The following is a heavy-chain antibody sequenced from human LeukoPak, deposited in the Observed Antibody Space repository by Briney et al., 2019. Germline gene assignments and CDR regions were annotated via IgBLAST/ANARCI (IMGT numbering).Heavy chain of an antibody. D-gene: IGHD6-13*01. CDR3: ARAAAGSASPFDY. Sequence: PSETLSLTCTVSGGSISSYYWSWIRQPPEKGLEWIGYIYYSGSTNYNPSLKSRVTISVDTSKNQFSLKLSSVTAADTAVYYCARAAAGSASPFDYWGQGTLVTVSS. J-gene: IGHJ4*02. CDR2: IYYSGST. V-gene: IGHV4-59*01. CDR1: GGSISSYY.